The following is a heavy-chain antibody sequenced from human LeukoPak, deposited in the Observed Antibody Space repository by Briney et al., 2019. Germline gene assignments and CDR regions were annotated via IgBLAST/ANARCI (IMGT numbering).Heavy chain of an antibody. CDR1: GYTFTSYG. V-gene: IGHV1-18*01. D-gene: IGHD6-19*01. J-gene: IGHJ5*02. CDR3: ARRIAVAGTIVFDP. Sequence: GASVKVSCKASGYTFTSYGISWVRQAPGQGLEWMGWISAYNGNTNYAQKLQGRVTMTTDTSTSTAYMELRSLRSEDTAVYYCARRIAVAGTIVFDPWGQGTLVTVSS. CDR2: ISAYNGNT.